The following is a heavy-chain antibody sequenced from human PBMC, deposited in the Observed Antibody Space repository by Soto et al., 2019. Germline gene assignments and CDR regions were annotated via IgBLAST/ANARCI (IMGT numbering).Heavy chain of an antibody. CDR2: ISSNGGST. CDR3: VAGGSSNNYYYCGMDV. Sequence: GGSLRLSCSASGFTFSSYAMHWVRQAPGKGLEYVSAISSNGGSTYYADSVKGRFTISRDNSKNTLYLQMSSLRAEDTAVYYWVAGGSSNNYYYCGMDVWGQGTTVTVSS. CDR1: GFTFSSYA. V-gene: IGHV3-64D*06. J-gene: IGHJ6*02. D-gene: IGHD6-6*01.